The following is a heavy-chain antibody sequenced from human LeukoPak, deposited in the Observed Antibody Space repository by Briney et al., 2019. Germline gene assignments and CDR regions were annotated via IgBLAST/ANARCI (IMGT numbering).Heavy chain of an antibody. CDR1: GGSISGSSYY. CDR3: ARHGYSSSWRFDY. Sequence: SETLSLTCTVSGGSISGSSYYWGWIRQPPGKGLEWIGSIYYRAHTSYNQSGKASFTKAANTRKNPFSLKLSSVTAAGTSVFYCARHGYSSSWRFDYWGQGTLVTVSS. V-gene: IGHV4-39*01. D-gene: IGHD6-13*01. CDR2: IYYRAHT. J-gene: IGHJ4*02.